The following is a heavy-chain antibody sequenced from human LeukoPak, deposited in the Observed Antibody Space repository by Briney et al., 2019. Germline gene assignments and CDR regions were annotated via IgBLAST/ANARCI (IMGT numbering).Heavy chain of an antibody. D-gene: IGHD6-19*01. CDR2: IIPIFGIA. V-gene: IGHV1-69*04. CDR1: GGTFSSYA. CDR3: AREVAGTQGSYYYYGMDV. J-gene: IGHJ6*02. Sequence: SVKVSCKASGGTFSSYAISWVRQAPGQGLEWMGRIIPIFGIANYAQKFQGGVTITADKSTSTAYMELSSLRSEDTAVYYCAREVAGTQGSYYYYGMDVWGQGTTVTVSS.